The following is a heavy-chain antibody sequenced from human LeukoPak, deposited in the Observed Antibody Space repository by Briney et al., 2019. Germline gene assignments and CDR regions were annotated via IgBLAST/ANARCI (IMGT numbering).Heavy chain of an antibody. CDR2: ILYSGST. D-gene: IGHD2-15*01. CDR3: ARGHFGGPYCSGATCFKNWFDP. CDR1: GGSISSSSYN. V-gene: IGHV4-39*01. J-gene: IGHJ5*02. Sequence: SETLSLTCTVSGGSISSSSYNWGWIRQPPGKGMEWIGSILYSGSTYYSPSLKSRVTISVDTSMNQFSLKLSSVTAADTAVYYCARGHFGGPYCSGATCFKNWFDPWGQGTLVTVSS.